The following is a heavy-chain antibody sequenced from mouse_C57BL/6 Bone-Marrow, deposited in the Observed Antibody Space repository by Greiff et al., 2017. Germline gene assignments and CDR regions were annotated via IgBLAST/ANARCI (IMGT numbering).Heavy chain of an antibody. D-gene: IGHD2-4*01. CDR3: SRESDYDVLFAD. CDR2: INPNYGTT. CDR1: GYSFTDYN. Sequence: VQLQQSGPELVKPGASVKISCKASGYSFTDYNMNWVKQSNGKSLEWIGVINPNYGTTSYNQKFKGKATFTVDQSSSTACMQLNILTSEDSAVYYCSRESDYDVLFADWGQGTLVTVSA. J-gene: IGHJ3*01. V-gene: IGHV1-39*01.